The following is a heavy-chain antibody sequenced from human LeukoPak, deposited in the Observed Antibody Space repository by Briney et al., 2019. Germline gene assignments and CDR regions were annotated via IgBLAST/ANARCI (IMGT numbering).Heavy chain of an antibody. CDR1: GGTFSSYA. CDR3: ARGGPYSSSSLDP. Sequence: ASVKVSCKASGGTFSSYAISWVRQAPGQGLEWMGGIIPIFGTANYAQRFQGRVTITADESTSTAYMELSSLRSEDTAVYYCARGGPYSSSSLDPWGQGTLVTVSS. J-gene: IGHJ5*02. V-gene: IGHV1-69*13. CDR2: IIPIFGTA. D-gene: IGHD6-6*01.